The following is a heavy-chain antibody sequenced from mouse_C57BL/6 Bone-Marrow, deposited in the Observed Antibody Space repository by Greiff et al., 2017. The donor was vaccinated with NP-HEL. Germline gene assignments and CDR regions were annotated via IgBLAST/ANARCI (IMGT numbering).Heavy chain of an antibody. CDR2: INPGSGGN. J-gene: IGHJ4*01. Sequence: QVQLQQSGAELVRPGTSVKVSCKASGYAFTNYLIEWVKQRPGQGLEWIGVINPGSGGNNYNEKFKGKATLTADKSSSTAYMQLSSRTSEDSAVYFCARWFTTVVAMDYWGQGTSVTVSS. V-gene: IGHV1-54*01. CDR1: GYAFTNYL. D-gene: IGHD1-1*01. CDR3: ARWFTTVVAMDY.